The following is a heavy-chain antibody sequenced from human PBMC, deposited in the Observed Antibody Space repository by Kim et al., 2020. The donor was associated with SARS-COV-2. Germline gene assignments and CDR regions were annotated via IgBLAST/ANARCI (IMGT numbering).Heavy chain of an antibody. V-gene: IGHV3-33*01. CDR1: GFTFSSYG. J-gene: IGHJ6*02. D-gene: IGHD6-13*01. CDR2: IWYDGSNK. CDR3: ARSQIGYSSSPFWGEVYYYYGMDV. Sequence: GGSLRLSCAASGFTFSSYGMHWVRQAPGKGLEWVAVIWYDGSNKYYADSVKGRFTISRDNSKNTLYLQMNSLRAEDTAVYYCARSQIGYSSSPFWGEVYYYYGMDVWGQGTTVTVSS.